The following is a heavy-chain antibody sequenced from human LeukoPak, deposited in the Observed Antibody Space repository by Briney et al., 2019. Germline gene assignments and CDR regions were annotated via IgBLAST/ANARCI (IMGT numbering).Heavy chain of an antibody. J-gene: IGHJ6*03. CDR2: IYYSGST. CDR1: GGSMNTYF. D-gene: IGHD2-2*01. Sequence: PSETLSLTCTVSGGSMNTYFWSWIRQPPGKGLEWIGYIYYSGSTNYNPSLKSRVTISVETSKNQFSLKLSSVTAADTAVYYCARVGYSLGQLLYYFYYMDVWGKGTTVTVSS. V-gene: IGHV4-59*01. CDR3: ARVGYSLGQLLYYFYYMDV.